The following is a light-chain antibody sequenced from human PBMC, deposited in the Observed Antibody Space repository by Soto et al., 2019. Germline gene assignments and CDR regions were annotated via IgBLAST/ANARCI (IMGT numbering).Light chain of an antibody. CDR1: QFVSSTY. CDR2: GAS. V-gene: IGKV3-20*01. J-gene: IGKJ4*01. Sequence: EVVLTQSPGTLSLSPGVRVTLSCRASQFVSSTYLAWYQQRPGQAPRLLIYGASSRATGIPDRFSGGGSETDFTLTISRLESEDSAVYYCQQYGISPFTFGGGTKVDIK. CDR3: QQYGISPFT.